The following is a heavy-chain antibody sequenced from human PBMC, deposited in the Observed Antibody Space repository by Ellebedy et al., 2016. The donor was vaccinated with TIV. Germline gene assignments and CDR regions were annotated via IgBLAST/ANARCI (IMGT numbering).Heavy chain of an antibody. V-gene: IGHV5-51*01. CDR1: GYNFTDYW. Sequence: GESLKISCKGSGYNFTDYWIGWVRQMPGKGLEWMGIVYPGDSDTRYSPSFQGQVTFSADKSISTAYLQWSSLRASDTAMYYCARHSPKGSHYVGADYWGQGTLVTVSS. D-gene: IGHD1-26*01. CDR3: ARHSPKGSHYVGADY. CDR2: VYPGDSDT. J-gene: IGHJ4*02.